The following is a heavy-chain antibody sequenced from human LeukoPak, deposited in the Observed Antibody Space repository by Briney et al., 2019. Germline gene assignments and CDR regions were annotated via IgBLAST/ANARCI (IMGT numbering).Heavy chain of an antibody. J-gene: IGHJ6*03. V-gene: IGHV3-20*04. CDR3: ARQRWSFYLYMDV. CDR1: GYKFDDYG. CDR2: ITWRGGST. Sequence: GGSLRLSCAASGYKFDDYGMSWVRQVPGKGLEWVSGITWRGGSTAYADSVKGRFTISRDNAKNSLYLQMNSLRAEDTAVYSCARQRWSFYLYMDVWGKGTTVTISS. D-gene: IGHD2-15*01.